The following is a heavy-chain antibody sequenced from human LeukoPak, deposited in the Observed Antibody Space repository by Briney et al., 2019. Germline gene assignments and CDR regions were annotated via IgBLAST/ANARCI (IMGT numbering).Heavy chain of an antibody. CDR1: GFTFSSYG. CDR3: AKAQNSGYDYENFDY. CDR2: IRYDGSNK. Sequence: GGSLRLSCAASGFTFSSYGMHWVRQAPGKGLEWVAFIRYDGSNKYYADSVKGRFTISRDNSKNTLYLQMNSLRAEDAAVYYCAKAQNSGYDYENFDYWGQGTLVTVSS. D-gene: IGHD5-12*01. V-gene: IGHV3-30*02. J-gene: IGHJ4*02.